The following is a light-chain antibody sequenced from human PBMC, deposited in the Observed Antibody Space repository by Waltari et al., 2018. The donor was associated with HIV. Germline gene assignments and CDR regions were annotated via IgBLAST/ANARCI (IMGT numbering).Light chain of an antibody. CDR2: DVD. CDR1: DSEFGLYNF. V-gene: IGLV2-14*03. J-gene: IGLJ2*01. CDR3: ASFTGDNTVI. Sequence: AVTQPASVSGLPGQSTTISCTGADSEFGLYNFVSWYQQHSGKPPRLILYDVDSRASGVSVRFSGSMSGNTASLTISGLRAEDEGHYYCASFTGDNTVIFGGGTEVTVL.